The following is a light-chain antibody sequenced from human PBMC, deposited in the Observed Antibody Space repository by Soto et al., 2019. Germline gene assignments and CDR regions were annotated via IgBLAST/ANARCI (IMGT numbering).Light chain of an antibody. Sequence: EIVLTQSPATLSLSPGERATLSCRASQSFSSYLAWYQQKPGQAPRLLIYDASNRATGIPARFSGSGSGTDFTLTISSLEPEDFAVYYCQQRSNWPAYTFGQGTKLEIK. CDR3: QQRSNWPAYT. V-gene: IGKV3-11*01. CDR1: QSFSSY. J-gene: IGKJ2*01. CDR2: DAS.